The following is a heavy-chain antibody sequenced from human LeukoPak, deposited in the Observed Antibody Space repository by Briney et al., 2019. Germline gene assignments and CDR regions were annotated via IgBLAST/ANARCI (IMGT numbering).Heavy chain of an antibody. D-gene: IGHD2-15*01. CDR1: GGTFSSYA. J-gene: IGHJ3*02. V-gene: IGHV1-69*05. CDR2: IIPIFGTA. CDR3: ARYCCSGGSCYPYDAFDI. Sequence: SVKVSCKASGGTFSSYAISWVRQAPGQGLEWMGRIIPIFGTANYAQKFQGRVTITTDESTSTAYMELSSLRSEDTAVYYCARYCCSGGSCYPYDAFDIWGQGTMVTVSS.